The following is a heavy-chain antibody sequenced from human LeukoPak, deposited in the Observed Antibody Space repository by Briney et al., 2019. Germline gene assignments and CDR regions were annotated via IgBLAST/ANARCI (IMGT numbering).Heavy chain of an antibody. J-gene: IGHJ4*02. CDR3: ATPSKWELDDSRFDY. D-gene: IGHD1-26*01. CDR2: MNPNSGNT. CDR1: GYTFTSYD. V-gene: IGHV1-8*01. Sequence: GASVKVSCKASGYTFTSYDINWVRQATGQGLEWMGWMNPNSGNTGYAQKFQGRVTMTEDTSTDTAYMELSSLRSEDTAVYYCATPSKWELDDSRFDYWGQGTLVTVSS.